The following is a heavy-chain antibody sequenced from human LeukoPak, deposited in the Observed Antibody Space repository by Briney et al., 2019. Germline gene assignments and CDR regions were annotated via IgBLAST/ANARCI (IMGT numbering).Heavy chain of an antibody. Sequence: GGSLRLSCAASGFTFSSYGMHWVRQAPGKGLEWAAFIRYDGTNKYYADSMKGRFTISRDNSKNTLYLQMNSLRAEDTAVYCCANILGASYSGFDYGDYWGQGTLVTVSS. D-gene: IGHD5-12*01. CDR2: IRYDGTNK. J-gene: IGHJ4*02. CDR1: GFTFSSYG. CDR3: ANILGASYSGFDYGDY. V-gene: IGHV3-30*02.